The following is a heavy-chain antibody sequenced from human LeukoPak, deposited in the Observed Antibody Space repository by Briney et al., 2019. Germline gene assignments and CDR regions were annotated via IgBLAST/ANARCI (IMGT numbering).Heavy chain of an antibody. CDR2: IYHSGTV. CDR1: GGSISSLY. D-gene: IGHD4-11*01. CDR3: AKSRLGTDTSTVHSFAY. J-gene: IGHJ4*02. Sequence: SETLSLTCTVSGGSISSLYWNWIRQPPGRGLEWIGFIYHSGTVTYNPSLKSRGTMSVDTSKNQVSLKLTSVTAADTAVYYCAKSRLGTDTSTVHSFAYWGQGILVTVCS. V-gene: IGHV4-59*11.